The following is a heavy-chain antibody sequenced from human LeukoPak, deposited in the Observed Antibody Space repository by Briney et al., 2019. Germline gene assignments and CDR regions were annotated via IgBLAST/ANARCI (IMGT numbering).Heavy chain of an antibody. V-gene: IGHV5-10-1*01. J-gene: IGHJ4*02. Sequence: GESLKISCTGSGYSFTSYWISWVRQMPGKGLEWMGRIDPSDSYTNYSPSFQGHVTISADKSISTAYLQWSSLKASDTAMYYCARPTYYYNSSGYYNYWGQGTLVTVSS. CDR1: GYSFTSYW. CDR3: ARPTYYYNSSGYYNY. CDR2: IDPSDSYT. D-gene: IGHD3-22*01.